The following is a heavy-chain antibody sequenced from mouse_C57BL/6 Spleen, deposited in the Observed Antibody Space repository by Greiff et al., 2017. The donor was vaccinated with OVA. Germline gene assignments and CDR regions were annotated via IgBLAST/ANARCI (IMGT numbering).Heavy chain of an antibody. CDR2: ISSGSSTI. V-gene: IGHV5-17*01. J-gene: IGHJ1*03. CDR1: GFTFSDYG. CDR3: AREVPYWYFDV. Sequence: EVMLVESGGGLVKPGGSLKLSCAASGFTFSDYGMHWVRQAPEKGLEWVAYISSGSSTIYYADTVKGRFTISRDNAKNTLFLQMTSLRSEDTAMYYCAREVPYWYFDVWGTGTTVTVSS. D-gene: IGHD6-1*01.